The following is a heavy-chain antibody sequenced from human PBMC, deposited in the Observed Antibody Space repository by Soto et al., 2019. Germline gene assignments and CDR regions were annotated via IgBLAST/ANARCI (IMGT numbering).Heavy chain of an antibody. CDR2: IYYTGST. CDR3: ARGLIAARHYLDS. Sequence: SETLSLTCTVSGGSINTGGYYWSWIRQHPGKGLEWIGYIYYTGSTYYNPALKSRVSISVDTSKIQFSLKLSSVTAADTAVYYCARGLIAARHYLDSWGQGTLVTVSS. J-gene: IGHJ4*02. V-gene: IGHV4-31*03. CDR1: GGSINTGGYY. D-gene: IGHD6-6*01.